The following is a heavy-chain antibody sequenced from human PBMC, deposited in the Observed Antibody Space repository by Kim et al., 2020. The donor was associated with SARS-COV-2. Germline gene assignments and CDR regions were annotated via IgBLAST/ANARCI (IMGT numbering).Heavy chain of an antibody. V-gene: IGHV3-48*01. D-gene: IGHD4-17*01. J-gene: IGHJ4*02. Sequence: GGSLRLSCAASGFTFSSYSMNWVRQAPGKGLEWVSSISSSSSTIYYADSVKGRFTISRDNAKNSVSLQMNSLRAEDTAVYYCAERLDYWGRGILTTVSS. CDR3: AERLDY. CDR2: ISSSSSTI. CDR1: GFTFSSYS.